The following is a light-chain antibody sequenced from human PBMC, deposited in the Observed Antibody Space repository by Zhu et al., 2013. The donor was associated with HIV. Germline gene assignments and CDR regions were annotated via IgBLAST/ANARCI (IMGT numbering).Light chain of an antibody. CDR2: DAS. CDR3: QQGNSFPLT. V-gene: IGKV1-13*02. J-gene: IGKJ4*01. CDR1: QTVLSA. Sequence: AVQMTQSPSSLSASVGDRVTISCRASQTVLSALAWYQQTPGKAPKLLIYDASTLESGVPSRFSGSGSGTDFTLTISSLQPEDFATYYCQQGNSFPLTFGGGTKVEIK.